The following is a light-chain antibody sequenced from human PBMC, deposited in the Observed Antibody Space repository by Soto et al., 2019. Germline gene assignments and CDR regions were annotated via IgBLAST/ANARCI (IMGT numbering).Light chain of an antibody. V-gene: IGLV2-11*01. J-gene: IGLJ1*01. CDR2: DVT. CDR1: SSDVGGYNY. Sequence: QSALTQPRSVSGSPGQSVTISCTGTSSDVGGYNYVSWYQQHPDKAPKVMIYDVTKRPSGVPDRFSGSKSGNTACLTISGLQAEYEADYYCCSYAGSYIYVFGTGTKLTVL. CDR3: CSYAGSYIYV.